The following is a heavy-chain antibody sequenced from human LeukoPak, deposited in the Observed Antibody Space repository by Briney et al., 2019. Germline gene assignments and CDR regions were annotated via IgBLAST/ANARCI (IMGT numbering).Heavy chain of an antibody. J-gene: IGHJ4*02. CDR3: AREDNWNLDY. D-gene: IGHD1-20*01. Sequence: SETLSLTCAVYGGSFSGYYWSWIRQPPGKGLEWIGEINHSGSTNYNPSLKSRVTISVDTSKNQFSLKLSSVTAADTAVYYCAREDNWNLDYWGQGTLVTVSS. V-gene: IGHV4-34*01. CDR1: GGSFSGYY. CDR2: INHSGST.